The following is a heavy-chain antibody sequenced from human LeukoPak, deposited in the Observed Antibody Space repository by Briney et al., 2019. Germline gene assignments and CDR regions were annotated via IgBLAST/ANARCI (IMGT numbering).Heavy chain of an antibody. CDR3: ARAVGATPGVVH. J-gene: IGHJ1*01. D-gene: IGHD1-26*01. CDR2: INPNSGGT. Sequence: ASVKVSCKASGYTFTGYYMHWVRQAPGQGLEWMGWINPNSGGTNYAQKFQGRVTMTRDTSISIAYMELSRLRSDDTAVYYCARAVGATPGVVHWGQGTLVTVSS. V-gene: IGHV1-2*02. CDR1: GYTFTGYY.